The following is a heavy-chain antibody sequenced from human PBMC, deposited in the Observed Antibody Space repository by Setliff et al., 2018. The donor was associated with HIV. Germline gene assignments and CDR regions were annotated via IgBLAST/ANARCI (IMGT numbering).Heavy chain of an antibody. CDR2: ITGSGDTI. CDR1: GFTFSDCS. Sequence: GGSLRLSCAASGFTFSDCSMNWVRQAPGKGLEWISYITGSGDTIYYADSVKGRFTMSRDNAKDSVYLQMNTLRVEDTAVYYCAREATPRHSSGWVYFDYWGQGMMVTVSS. J-gene: IGHJ4*02. V-gene: IGHV3-48*04. CDR3: AREATPRHSSGWVYFDY. D-gene: IGHD6-19*01.